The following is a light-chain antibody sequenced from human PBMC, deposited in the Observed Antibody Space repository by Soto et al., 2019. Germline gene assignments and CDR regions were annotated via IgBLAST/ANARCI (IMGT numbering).Light chain of an antibody. Sequence: GLAQPASVSGSPGQSFPFSCTGTSSDVGSYNLVSWYQQHPGKAPKLMIYEVSKRPSGVSNRFSGSKSGNTASLTISGLQAEDEADYYCCSYAGSFYVFGTGTKVTVL. CDR3: CSYAGSFYV. CDR1: SSDVGSYNL. V-gene: IGLV2-23*02. CDR2: EVS. J-gene: IGLJ1*01.